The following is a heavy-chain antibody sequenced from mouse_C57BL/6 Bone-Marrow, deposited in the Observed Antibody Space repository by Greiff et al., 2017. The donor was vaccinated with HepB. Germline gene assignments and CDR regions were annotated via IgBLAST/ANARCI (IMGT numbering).Heavy chain of an antibody. CDR1: GFTFSSYG. V-gene: IGHV5-6*02. Sequence: DVKLVESGGDLVKPGGSLKLSCAASGFTFSSYGMSWVRQTPDKRLEWVATISSGGSYTYYPDSVKGRFIISRDNAKNTLYLQMSSLKSEDTAMYYCARQGWLLPPHWYFDVWGTGTTVTVSS. CDR2: ISSGGSYT. J-gene: IGHJ1*03. D-gene: IGHD2-3*01. CDR3: ARQGWLLPPHWYFDV.